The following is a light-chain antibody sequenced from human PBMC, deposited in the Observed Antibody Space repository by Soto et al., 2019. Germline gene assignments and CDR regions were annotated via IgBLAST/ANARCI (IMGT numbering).Light chain of an antibody. J-gene: IGKJ4*01. CDR3: QQYYSYLPT. Sequence: ALRMTQSPSSFSASTGDRVTITCRASQGISSYLAWYQQKPGKAPKLLIYAASTLQSGVPSRFSGSGSGTDFTLTISCLQSEDFATYYCQQYYSYLPTFGGGTKVEIK. V-gene: IGKV1-8*01. CDR2: AAS. CDR1: QGISSY.